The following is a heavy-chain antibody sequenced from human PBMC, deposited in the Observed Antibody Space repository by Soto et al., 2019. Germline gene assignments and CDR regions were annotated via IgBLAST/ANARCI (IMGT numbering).Heavy chain of an antibody. V-gene: IGHV4-34*01. Sequence: SETLSLTCAVYGGSFSGYYWSWIRQPPGKGLEWIGEINHSGSTNYNPSLKSRVTISVDTSKNQFSLKLSSVTAADTAVYYCARERSNMVRGALYYYYMDVWGKGTTVTVSS. D-gene: IGHD3-10*01. CDR1: GGSFSGYY. CDR2: INHSGST. J-gene: IGHJ6*03. CDR3: ARERSNMVRGALYYYYMDV.